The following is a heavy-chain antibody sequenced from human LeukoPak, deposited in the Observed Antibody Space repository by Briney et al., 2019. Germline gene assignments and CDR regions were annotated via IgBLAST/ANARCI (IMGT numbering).Heavy chain of an antibody. D-gene: IGHD5-18*01. CDR1: GFTFSGCG. CDR3: AKDPYSYGSYFDY. V-gene: IGHV3-30*02. CDR2: IWYDGRDK. Sequence: GGALRLSCAASGFTFSGCGMHWVRQAPGKGLEGVAFIWYDGRDKYYTDSVKGRFTISRDNSKNTLYLQMNSLRAEDTAMYYCAKDPYSYGSYFDYWGQGTLVTVSS. J-gene: IGHJ4*02.